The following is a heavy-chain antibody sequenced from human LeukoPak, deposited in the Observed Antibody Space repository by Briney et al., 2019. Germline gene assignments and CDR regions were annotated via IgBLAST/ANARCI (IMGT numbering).Heavy chain of an antibody. CDR3: AKGVRTVSRYGMDV. V-gene: IGHV3-23*01. J-gene: IGHJ6*02. D-gene: IGHD3-10*01. Sequence: GGSLRLSCAASGFTFSSFVMRWGRQAPGKGLEWVSAISGSGGSTYYADSVKGRFTVSRDNSKNTLYLQLSTLRAEDAAVYYCAKGVRTVSRYGMDVWGQGTTVTVSS. CDR1: GFTFSSFV. CDR2: ISGSGGST.